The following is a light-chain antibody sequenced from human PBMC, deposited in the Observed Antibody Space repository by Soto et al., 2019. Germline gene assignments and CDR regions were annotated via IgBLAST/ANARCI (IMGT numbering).Light chain of an antibody. V-gene: IGKV3-20*01. Sequence: GVPRSPGDVSWSTGERANLVVRASQSVSSNLAWYQQKPGQAPRLLIYGASSRATGIPDRFSGSGSGTDFTLTISRLEPEDLSVYYCHQYGTSPLTFGPGTKVDIK. J-gene: IGKJ3*01. CDR3: HQYGTSPLT. CDR1: QSVSSN. CDR2: GAS.